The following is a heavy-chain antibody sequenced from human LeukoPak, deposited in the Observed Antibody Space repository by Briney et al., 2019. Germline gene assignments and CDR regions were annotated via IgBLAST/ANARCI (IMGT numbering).Heavy chain of an antibody. CDR1: GFTFSSYS. CDR2: ISSSSTYM. J-gene: IGHJ4*02. D-gene: IGHD3-22*01. V-gene: IGHV3-21*01. CDR3: ASHYDTSGTDIDY. Sequence: GSLRLSCAASGFTFSSYSMNWVRQAPGKGLEWVSCISSSSTYMYYADSVKGRFTISRDNAKNSLYLQMNSLRAEDTAVYYCASHYDTSGTDIDYWGQGTLVTVSS.